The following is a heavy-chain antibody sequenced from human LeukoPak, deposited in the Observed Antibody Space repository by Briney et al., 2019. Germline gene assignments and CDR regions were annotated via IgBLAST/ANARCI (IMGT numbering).Heavy chain of an antibody. CDR3: AKDGTSGWYVGNWFDP. CDR1: GFTFSSYA. CDR2: ISGSGGST. Sequence: GRSLRLSCAASGFTFSSYAMHWVRQAPGKGLEWVSVISGSGGSTYYADSAKGRFTISRDNSKNTVYLQMNSLRAEDTAVYYCAKDGTSGWYVGNWFDPWGQGTLVTVSS. D-gene: IGHD6-19*01. J-gene: IGHJ5*02. V-gene: IGHV3-23*01.